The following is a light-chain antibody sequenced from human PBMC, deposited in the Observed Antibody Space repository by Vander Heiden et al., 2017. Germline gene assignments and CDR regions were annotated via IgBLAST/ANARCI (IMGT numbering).Light chain of an antibody. CDR2: WAS. Sequence: DIVMTQSPDSLAVSLGERATINCNSSHSVFHSSNNKNYLAWYQQKPGQPPKLLIYWASTRQSGVPDRFSGSESGTDFTLTISSLQAADVAVYYCQQFDSSPWTFGQGTKVEIK. J-gene: IGKJ1*01. CDR1: HSVFHSSNNKNY. CDR3: QQFDSSPWT. V-gene: IGKV4-1*01.